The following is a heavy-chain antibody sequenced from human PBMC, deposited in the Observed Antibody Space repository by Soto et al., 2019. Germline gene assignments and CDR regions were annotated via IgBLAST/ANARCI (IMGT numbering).Heavy chain of an antibody. CDR1: GGSFSAYY. CDR2: INHSGGT. V-gene: IGHV4-34*01. Sequence: PSENLSLTCAVYGGSFSAYYWSWIRQPPGKGLEWIGEINHSGGTSYNPSLKSRVTISVDTSKSQFSLKLTSVTAADTAMYYCARVKLAGRGSFHYWGQVALVT. J-gene: IGHJ4*02. CDR3: ARVKLAGRGSFHY. D-gene: IGHD3-3*02.